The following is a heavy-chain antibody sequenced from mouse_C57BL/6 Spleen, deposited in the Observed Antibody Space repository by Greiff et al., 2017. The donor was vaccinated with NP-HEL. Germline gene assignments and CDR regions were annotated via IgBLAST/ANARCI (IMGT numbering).Heavy chain of an antibody. Sequence: EVQLVESGPELVKPGASVKISCKASGYSFTDYNMNWVKQSNGKSLEWIGVINPNYGTTSYNQKFKGKATLTVDQSSSTAYMQLNSLTSEDSAVYYCARGIYYGNHGGYFDVWGTGTTVTVSS. V-gene: IGHV1-39*01. CDR2: INPNYGTT. CDR3: ARGIYYGNHGGYFDV. CDR1: GYSFTDYN. D-gene: IGHD2-1*01. J-gene: IGHJ1*03.